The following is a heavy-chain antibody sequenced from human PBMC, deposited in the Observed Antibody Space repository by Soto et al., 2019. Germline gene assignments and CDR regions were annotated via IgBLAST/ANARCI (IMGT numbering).Heavy chain of an antibody. V-gene: IGHV3-23*01. CDR3: AKATRPGIAAAGPTPGY. J-gene: IGHJ4*02. Sequence: GGSLRLSCAASGFTFSSYAMSWVRQAPGKGLEWVSAISGSGGSTYYADSVKGRFTISRDNSKNTLYLQTNSLRAEETAVYYCAKATRPGIAAAGPTPGYWGQGTLVTVSS. D-gene: IGHD6-13*01. CDR2: ISGSGGST. CDR1: GFTFSSYA.